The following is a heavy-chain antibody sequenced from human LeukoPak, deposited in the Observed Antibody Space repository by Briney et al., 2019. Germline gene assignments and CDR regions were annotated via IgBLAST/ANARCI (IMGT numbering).Heavy chain of an antibody. CDR1: GYTFTGYY. Sequence: ASVKVSCKASGYTFTGYYMHWVRQAPGQGLEWMGWISAYNGNTNYAQKLQGRVTMTTDTSTSTAYMELRSLRSDDTAVYYCARALRRELPLYFQHWGQGTLVTVSS. CDR2: ISAYNGNT. CDR3: ARALRRELPLYFQH. V-gene: IGHV1-18*04. D-gene: IGHD1-26*01. J-gene: IGHJ1*01.